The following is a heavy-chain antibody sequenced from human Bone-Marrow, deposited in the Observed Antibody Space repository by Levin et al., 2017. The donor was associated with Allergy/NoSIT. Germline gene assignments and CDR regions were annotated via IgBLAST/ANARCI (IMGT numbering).Heavy chain of an antibody. CDR3: AKDLWESGKSGYSLFYHYPLDV. V-gene: IGHV3-30*18. CDR2: ISYDGNKK. Sequence: GESLKISCEASGFTFSTHGMHWVRQAPGKGLEWVAVISYDGNKKYYVDSVKGQFTISRDNSKNTLYLQMNSLRAEDTAVYYCAKDLWESGKSGYSLFYHYPLDVWGQGTMVTVSS. D-gene: IGHD5-12*01. CDR1: GFTFSTHG. J-gene: IGHJ6*02.